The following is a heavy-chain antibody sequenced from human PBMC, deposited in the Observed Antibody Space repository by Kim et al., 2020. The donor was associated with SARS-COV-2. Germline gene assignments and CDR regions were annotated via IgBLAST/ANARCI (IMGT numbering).Heavy chain of an antibody. V-gene: IGHV3-7*02. CDR1: GFTFKNYW. CDR3: AYTNVAVPGIFDP. D-gene: IGHD6-19*01. CDR2: IKQDGSEQ. J-gene: IGHJ5*02. Sequence: GGSLRLSCAASGFTFKNYWMSWVRQAPGKGLEWLANIKQDGSEQYYVDSVKGRFTISRDNARNSVFLQMNSLGTEDTGVYYCAYTNVAVPGIFDPWGQGTRVTVSS.